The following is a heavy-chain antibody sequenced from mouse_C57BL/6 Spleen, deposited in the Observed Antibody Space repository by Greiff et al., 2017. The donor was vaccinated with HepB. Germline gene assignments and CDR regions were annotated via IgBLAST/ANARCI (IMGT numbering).Heavy chain of an antibody. CDR3: ARHVGSGYFDV. J-gene: IGHJ1*03. Sequence: EVQVVESGGDLVKPGGSLKLSCAASGFTFSSYGMSWVRQTPDKRLEWVATISSGGSYTYYPDSVKGRFTISRDNAKNTLYLQMSSLKSEDTAMYYCARHVGSGYFDVWGTGTTVTVSS. CDR2: ISSGGSYT. CDR1: GFTFSSYG. D-gene: IGHD3-1*01. V-gene: IGHV5-6*01.